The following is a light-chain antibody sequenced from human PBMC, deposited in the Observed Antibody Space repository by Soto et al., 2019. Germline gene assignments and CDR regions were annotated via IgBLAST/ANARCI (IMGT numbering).Light chain of an antibody. CDR1: PSISSW. CDR2: DAS. CDR3: QQYNSYNT. Sequence: DIQMTQSPSTLSASVGDRVTITCRASPSISSWLAWYQKKPGKAPKLLIYDASSLESGVPSRFSGSGSGTEFTLTISSLQPDDFATYYCQQYNSYNTFGQGTKLEIK. V-gene: IGKV1-5*01. J-gene: IGKJ2*01.